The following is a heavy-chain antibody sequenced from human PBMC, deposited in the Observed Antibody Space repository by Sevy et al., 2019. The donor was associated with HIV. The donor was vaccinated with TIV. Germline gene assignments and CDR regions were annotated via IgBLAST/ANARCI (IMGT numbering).Heavy chain of an antibody. CDR1: GFSFSYYG. V-gene: IGHV3-30*18. CDR2: ISHDGINE. J-gene: IGHJ6*02. CDR3: ANAYSGGYSHSYLYALDV. D-gene: IGHD1-26*01. Sequence: GGSLRLSCTGSGFSFSYYGIHWVRQAPGKGLDWVALISHDGINEYYADSVKGRFTISRDTSRNTVYLEMNSLRNGDTAIYFCANAYSGGYSHSYLYALDVWGQGTTVTVSS.